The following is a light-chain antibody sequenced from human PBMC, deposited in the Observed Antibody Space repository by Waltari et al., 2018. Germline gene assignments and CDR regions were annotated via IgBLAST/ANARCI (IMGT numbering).Light chain of an antibody. J-gene: IGKJ2*01. CDR2: AAF. V-gene: IGKV1-39*01. CDR1: QSISSY. Sequence: DIQMTQSPSSLSASVGDRVTITCRARQSISSYLNWYQQNPGKAPKLLIYAAFSLQSGVPSRVSGSGSGTDFTLTISSLQPEDFATYYCQQSYSTPYTFGQGTKLEIK. CDR3: QQSYSTPYT.